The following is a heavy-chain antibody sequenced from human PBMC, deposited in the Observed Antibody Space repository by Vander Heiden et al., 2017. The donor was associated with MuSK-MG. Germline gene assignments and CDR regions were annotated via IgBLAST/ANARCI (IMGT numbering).Heavy chain of an antibody. V-gene: IGHV1-3*01. CDR1: GYTFTSYA. D-gene: IGHD2-15*01. CDR2: INAGNGNT. Sequence: QVQLVQSGAEVKKPGASVKVSCKASGYTFTSYAMHWVRQAPGQRLEWMGWINAGNGNTKYSQKFQGRVTITRDTSASTAYMELSSLRSEDTAVYYCARDGGLSHCSGGSCYRAMWFDPWGQGTLVTVSS. J-gene: IGHJ5*02. CDR3: ARDGGLSHCSGGSCYRAMWFDP.